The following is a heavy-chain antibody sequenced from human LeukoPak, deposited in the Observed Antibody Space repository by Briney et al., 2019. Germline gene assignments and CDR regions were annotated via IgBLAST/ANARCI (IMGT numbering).Heavy chain of an antibody. Sequence: TTSETLSLTCTVAGGSISSSSYYWGWIRQPPGKGLEWIGSIYYRRSTYYNPYLKTRVTISVDTSKNQFSLKLSSATAADTAAYYCARGSDIVVVVAATDAFDIWGQGTMVTVSS. D-gene: IGHD2-15*01. CDR2: IYYRRST. CDR3: ARGSDIVVVVAATDAFDI. V-gene: IGHV4-39*01. J-gene: IGHJ3*02. CDR1: GGSISSSSYY.